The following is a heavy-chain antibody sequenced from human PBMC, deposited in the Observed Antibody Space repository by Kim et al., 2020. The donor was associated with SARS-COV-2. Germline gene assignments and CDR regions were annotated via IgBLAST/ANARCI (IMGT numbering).Heavy chain of an antibody. D-gene: IGHD6-19*01. CDR3: ARDHCIAGTGEAFNI. CDR2: ISSSGATI. J-gene: IGHJ3*02. V-gene: IGHV3-48*03. CDR1: GFTFSSYE. Sequence: GGSLRLSCATSGFTFSSYEMNWVRQAPGKGLEWVSYISSSGATIYYADSVKGRFTISRDNAKNSLYLQMDSLRAEDTAVYYCARDHCIAGTGEAFNIWGQGTVVTVSS.